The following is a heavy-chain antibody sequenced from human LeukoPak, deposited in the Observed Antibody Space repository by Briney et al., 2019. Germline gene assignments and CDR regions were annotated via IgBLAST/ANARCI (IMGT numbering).Heavy chain of an antibody. Sequence: PSQTLSLTCTVSGGSLSSSNYYWSWIRQPAGKGLEWIGRMYTSGTTNNNPSLRSRVTIAVDTSKNQFSLKLNSVTAADTAVYYCARGESSSSPLYYYYYMDVWGKGTTVTVSS. CDR3: ARGESSSSPLYYYYYMDV. J-gene: IGHJ6*03. D-gene: IGHD6-6*01. CDR2: MYTSGTT. CDR1: GGSLSSSNYY. V-gene: IGHV4-61*02.